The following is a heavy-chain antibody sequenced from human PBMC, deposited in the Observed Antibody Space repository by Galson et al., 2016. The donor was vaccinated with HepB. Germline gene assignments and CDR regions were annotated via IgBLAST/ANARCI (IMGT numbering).Heavy chain of an antibody. J-gene: IGHJ6*02. CDR3: ARDSPLDVLRFLEWFSPYGMDV. Sequence: SVKGRFTISRDNSKNMLYLQMNSLRAEDTAVYYIARDSPLDVLRFLEWFSPYGMDVWGQGTTVTVSS. V-gene: IGHV3-30*01. D-gene: IGHD3-3*01.